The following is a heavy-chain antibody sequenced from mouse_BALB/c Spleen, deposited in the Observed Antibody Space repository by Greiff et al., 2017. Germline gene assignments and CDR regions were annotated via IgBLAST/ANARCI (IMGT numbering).Heavy chain of an antibody. CDR3: ARDDDGNYERTWFAY. CDR1: GFTFTDYY. J-gene: IGHJ3*01. D-gene: IGHD2-3*01. CDR2: IRNKANGYTT. V-gene: IGHV7-3*02. Sequence: EVMLVESGGGLVQPGGSLRLSCATSGFTFTDYYMSWVRQPPGKALEWLGFIRNKANGYTTEYSASVKGRFTISRDNSQSILYLQMNTLRAEDSATYYCARDDDGNYERTWFAYWGQGTLVTVSA.